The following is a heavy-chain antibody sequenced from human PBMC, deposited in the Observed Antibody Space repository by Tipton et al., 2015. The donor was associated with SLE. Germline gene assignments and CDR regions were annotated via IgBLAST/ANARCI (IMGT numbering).Heavy chain of an antibody. D-gene: IGHD1-26*01. CDR1: GFPFSLYT. J-gene: IGHJ1*01. CDR2: ISSSATII. V-gene: IGHV3-21*06. Sequence: QLVQSGGDLVKPGGSLRLSCAASGFPFSLYTMNWVRQVPGKGLEWVSSISSSATIIHYADSVRGRFTISRDNTKNSLYLQMNSRGAEDSAVYCCGRQSGGAYPLTDAWGQAALAAVSS. CDR3: GRQSGGAYPLTDA.